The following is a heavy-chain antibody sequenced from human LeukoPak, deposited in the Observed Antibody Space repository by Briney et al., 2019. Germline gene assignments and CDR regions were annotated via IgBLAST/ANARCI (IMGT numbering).Heavy chain of an antibody. J-gene: IGHJ6*03. V-gene: IGHV3-48*04. CDR3: ARDPYSGSYGSTYYYFMDV. D-gene: IGHD1-26*01. Sequence: PGGSLRLSCAASGFTFSSYWMSWVRQAPGKGLEWVSYITRTSHTIYFADSVKGRFTISRDNARNSLYLQMDSLTAEDTAVYYCARDPYSGSYGSTYYYFMDVWGKGTTVTISS. CDR1: GFTFSSYW. CDR2: ITRTSHTI.